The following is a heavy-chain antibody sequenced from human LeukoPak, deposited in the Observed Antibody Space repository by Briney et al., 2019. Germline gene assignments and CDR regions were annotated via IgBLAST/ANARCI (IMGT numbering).Heavy chain of an antibody. CDR3: ARDYYDFWSGYYMGYYYMDV. D-gene: IGHD3-3*01. Sequence: GGSLRLSCAASGFTFSSYSMNWVRQAPGKGLEWVSSISSSSNYIYYADSVKGRFTISRDNAKNSLYLQMNSLRAEDTAVYYCARDYYDFWSGYYMGYYYMDVWGKGTTVTVSS. CDR2: ISSSSNYI. J-gene: IGHJ6*03. V-gene: IGHV3-21*01. CDR1: GFTFSSYS.